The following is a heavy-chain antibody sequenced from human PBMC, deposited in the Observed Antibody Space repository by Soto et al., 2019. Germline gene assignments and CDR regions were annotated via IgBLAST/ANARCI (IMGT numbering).Heavy chain of an antibody. CDR3: ARDLGGYGHGQYGMDV. CDR1: GLSVGISYW. V-gene: IGHV4-4*02. CDR2: IYHSGST. J-gene: IGHJ6*02. D-gene: IGHD5-18*01. Sequence: SETLSLTCSVSGLSVGISYWWEWVRQSPGKGLEWIAEIYHSGSTNYNPSLKNRVTISIDKSKNQFSLRLSDVTAADTAVYYCARDLGGYGHGQYGMDVLGQGTTVTV.